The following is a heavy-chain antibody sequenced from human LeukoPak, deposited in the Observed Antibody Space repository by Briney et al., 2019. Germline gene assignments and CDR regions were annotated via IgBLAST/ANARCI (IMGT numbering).Heavy chain of an antibody. Sequence: SETLSLTRTVSGGSISSGGYYWSWIRQHPGKGLEWIGYIYYSGSTYYNPSLKSRVTISVDTSKNQFSLKLSSVTAADTAVYYCARDRRRELLWFGESRNGMDVWGQGTTVTVSS. CDR1: GGSISSGGYY. V-gene: IGHV4-31*03. CDR3: ARDRRRELLWFGESRNGMDV. D-gene: IGHD3-10*01. J-gene: IGHJ6*02. CDR2: IYYSGST.